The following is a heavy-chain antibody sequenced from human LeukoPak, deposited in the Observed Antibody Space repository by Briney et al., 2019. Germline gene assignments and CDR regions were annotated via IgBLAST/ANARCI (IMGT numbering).Heavy chain of an antibody. CDR1: GYIIATYY. CDR2: INPSGGST. V-gene: IGHV1-46*01. CDR3: ARVSRDGYYLFDY. J-gene: IGHJ4*02. D-gene: IGHD5-24*01. Sequence: VASVKVSCKASGYIIATYYIDWVRQAPGQGFEWMGRINPSGGSTNYARQFQDRVTMTSDTSTTTVYMELSSLRSEDTAVYFCARVSRDGYYLFDYWGQGTLVTVSS.